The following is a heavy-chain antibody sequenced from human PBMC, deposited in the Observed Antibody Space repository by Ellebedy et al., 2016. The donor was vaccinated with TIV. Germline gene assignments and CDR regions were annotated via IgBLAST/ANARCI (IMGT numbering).Heavy chain of an antibody. D-gene: IGHD1-1*01. CDR3: ARDWGWGPGRTGLDY. Sequence: AASVKVSCKASGYRFTSFGISWVRQAPGQGLEWMGWISTDRSNTNYAEKFRHRVVMTTDASTNTAYIELGSLRSDDTAMYYCARDWGWGPGRTGLDYWGQGTLVTVSS. CDR1: GYRFTSFG. V-gene: IGHV1-18*01. CDR2: ISTDRSNT. J-gene: IGHJ4*02.